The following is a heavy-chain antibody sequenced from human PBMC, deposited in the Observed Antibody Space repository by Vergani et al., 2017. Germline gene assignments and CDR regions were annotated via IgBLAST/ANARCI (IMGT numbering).Heavy chain of an antibody. Sequence: ELQLVESGGGLVQPGGSLRLSCAASGFTVSGNDMTWVRQAPGKGLEWVSHIYSGDETYYAEALKDRVTISRDTSNNTLHLQINNLRVEDTAVYYCAGRNYYCSGTYVDPWGQGTLVTVSS. D-gene: IGHD3-10*01. V-gene: IGHV3-66*02. J-gene: IGHJ5*02. CDR3: AGRNYYCSGTYVDP. CDR2: IYSGDET. CDR1: GFTVSGND.